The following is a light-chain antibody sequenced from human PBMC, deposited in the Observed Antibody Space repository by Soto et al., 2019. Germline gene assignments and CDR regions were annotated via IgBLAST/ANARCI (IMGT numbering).Light chain of an antibody. Sequence: DTQMTQSPSTLSASVGDRVTITCRASQSISRRLASYQQKPGKAPKLLIYDASTLESGVPSRFSGSGSGTELTLTISSLQLDHFATLHCQQYTDASWTFGLGAKEEI. CDR3: QQYTDASWT. CDR2: DAS. V-gene: IGKV1-5*01. CDR1: QSISRR. J-gene: IGKJ1*01.